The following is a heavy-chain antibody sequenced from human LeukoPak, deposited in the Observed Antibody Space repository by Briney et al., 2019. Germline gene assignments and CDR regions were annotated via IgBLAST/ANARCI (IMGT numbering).Heavy chain of an antibody. CDR3: ARQSVDTGYRPSDY. D-gene: IGHD3-16*02. Sequence: PGGSLRLSCIGSGFTFSNHWMNWVRQAPGKGLEWVANIKEDGSEKRYLDSVRGRFIISRDNAKNSLYLQMNSLGVEDTAVYYCARQSVDTGYRPSDYWGQGTLVTVSS. CDR2: IKEDGSEK. V-gene: IGHV3-7*01. CDR1: GFTFSNHW. J-gene: IGHJ4*02.